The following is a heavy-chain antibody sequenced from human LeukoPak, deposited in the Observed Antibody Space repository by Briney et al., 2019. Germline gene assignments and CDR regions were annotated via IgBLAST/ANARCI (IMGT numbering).Heavy chain of an antibody. Sequence: SETLSLTSTVSGDSISSYYWYRFLQPPGKELEWIACIYYSGITHYNPSLKSRVTISLDTSKNQFSVRLSSVTAADTAVYYCAREGIVRTYDQWGQGTLVTVSS. J-gene: IGHJ4*02. CDR1: GDSISSYY. CDR2: IYYSGIT. CDR3: AREGIVRTYDQ. D-gene: IGHD2/OR15-2a*01. V-gene: IGHV4-59*12.